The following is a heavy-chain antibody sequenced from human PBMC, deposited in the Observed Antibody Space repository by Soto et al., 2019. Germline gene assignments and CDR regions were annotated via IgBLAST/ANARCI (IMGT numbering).Heavy chain of an antibody. J-gene: IGHJ5*02. CDR3: TTLRLDP. CDR1: GYTFTALY. Sequence: ASVKVSCKASGYTFTALYMNWVRQAPGQGLEWMGWVNPNTGLTKYAQKFQGRVIMTRDTSINTAYMELSGLTSDDTAVYYCTTLRLDPWGQGTLVTAP. CDR2: VNPNTGLT. V-gene: IGHV1-2*02. D-gene: IGHD3-9*01.